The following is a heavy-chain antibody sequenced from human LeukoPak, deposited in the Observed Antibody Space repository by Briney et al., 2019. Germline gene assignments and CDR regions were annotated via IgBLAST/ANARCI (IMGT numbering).Heavy chain of an antibody. J-gene: IGHJ4*02. Sequence: SETLSLTCAVYGGSFSGYYWSWIRQPPGKGLEWIGEINHSGSTNYNPSLKSRVTISVDTSKNQFSLKLSSVTAADTAVYYCATDSPDSSGYDPLGYWGQGTLVTVSS. D-gene: IGHD3-22*01. CDR2: INHSGST. CDR3: ATDSPDSSGYDPLGY. CDR1: GGSFSGYY. V-gene: IGHV4-34*01.